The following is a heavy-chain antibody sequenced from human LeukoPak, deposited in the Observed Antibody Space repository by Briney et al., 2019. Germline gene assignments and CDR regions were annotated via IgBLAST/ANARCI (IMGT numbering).Heavy chain of an antibody. CDR2: IYYSGST. Sequence: SETLSLTCTVSGGSISSYYWSWLRQPPGKGVEWIGYIYYSGSTNYNPSLKSRVTISVDTSKNQFSLKLSSVTAADTAVYYCARHIGWFLFDYWGQGTLVTVSS. J-gene: IGHJ4*02. D-gene: IGHD2-15*01. CDR1: GGSISSYY. V-gene: IGHV4-59*08. CDR3: ARHIGWFLFDY.